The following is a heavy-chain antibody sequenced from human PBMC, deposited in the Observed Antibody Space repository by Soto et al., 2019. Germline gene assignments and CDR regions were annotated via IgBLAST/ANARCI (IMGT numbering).Heavy chain of an antibody. D-gene: IGHD5-18*01. J-gene: IGHJ6*03. CDR2: IYYSGST. Sequence: SETLSLTCTVSGGSISSSSYYWGWIRQPPGKGLEWIGSIYYSGSTYYNPSLKSRVTISVDTSKNQFSLKLSSVTAADTAVYYCAREGVDTAMVMLYSGYGDYYYYYMDVWGKGTTVTVSS. CDR3: AREGVDTAMVMLYSGYGDYYYYYMDV. CDR1: GGSISSSSYY. V-gene: IGHV4-39*02.